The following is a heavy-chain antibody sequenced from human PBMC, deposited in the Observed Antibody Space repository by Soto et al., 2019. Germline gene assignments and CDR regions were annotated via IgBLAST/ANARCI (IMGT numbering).Heavy chain of an antibody. CDR2: ISTYNGNT. J-gene: IGHJ4*02. CDR1: GYTFITYG. D-gene: IGHD3-22*01. Sequence: QVQLVQSGAEVKKPGASVKVSCKASGYTFITYGVSWVRQAPGQGLDWLGWISTYNGNTRYAERLQGRVTMTTDTTTNTAYMELRNLRSDDTAVYYCARGPTDYCDNSANYFLDYWGQGTLVTVSS. V-gene: IGHV1-18*01. CDR3: ARGPTDYCDNSANYFLDY.